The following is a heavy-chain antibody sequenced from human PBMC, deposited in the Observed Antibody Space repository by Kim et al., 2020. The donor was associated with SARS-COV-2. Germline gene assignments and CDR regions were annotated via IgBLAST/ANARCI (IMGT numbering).Heavy chain of an antibody. CDR1: GFTFSSYG. CDR3: AKDRTQEYYGSGTTPDY. J-gene: IGHJ4*01. CDR2: ISYDGSNK. Sequence: GGSLRLSCAASGFTFSSYGMHWVRQAPGKGLAWVAVISYDGSNKYYADSVKGRFTISRDNSKNTLYLQMNSLRAEDTAVYYCAKDRTQEYYGSGTTPDY. V-gene: IGHV3-30*18. D-gene: IGHD3-10*01.